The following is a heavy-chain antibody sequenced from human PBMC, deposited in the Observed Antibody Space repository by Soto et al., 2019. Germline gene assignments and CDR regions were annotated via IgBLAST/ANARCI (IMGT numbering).Heavy chain of an antibody. CDR3: ARDPRVDYERVDGMDV. CDR2: ISAYNGNT. CDR1: GYTFNSYG. Sequence: ASVKVSCKASGYTFNSYGISWVRQAPGQGLEWMGWISAYNGNTNYAQKLQGRVTMTTDTSTSTAYMELRSLRSDDTAVYYCARDPRVDYERVDGMDVWGQGTTVTVSS. J-gene: IGHJ6*02. V-gene: IGHV1-18*01. D-gene: IGHD4-17*01.